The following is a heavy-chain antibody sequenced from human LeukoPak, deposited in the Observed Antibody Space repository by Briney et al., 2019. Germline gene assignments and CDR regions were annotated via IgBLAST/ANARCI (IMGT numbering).Heavy chain of an antibody. V-gene: IGHV3-23*01. J-gene: IGHJ4*02. D-gene: IGHD2-2*01. CDR3: AKVPKHDIVVGY. Sequence: GGSLRLSCAASGFTFSSYAMSWVRQAPGKGLKWVSAISGSGGSTYYADSVKGRFTISRDNSKNTLYLQMNSLRAEDTAVYYCAKVPKHDIVVGYWGQGTLVTVSS. CDR2: ISGSGGST. CDR1: GFTFSSYA.